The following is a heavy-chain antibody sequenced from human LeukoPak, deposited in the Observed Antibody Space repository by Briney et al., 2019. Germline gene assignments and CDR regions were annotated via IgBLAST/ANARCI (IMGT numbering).Heavy chain of an antibody. V-gene: IGHV3-49*03. CDR1: GFIFGDYA. D-gene: IGHD3-10*01. Sequence: GGSLRLSCTASGFIFGDYAMSWLRQAPGKGLEWVGFIRSKGYGGTSEYGASVKGRFTISRDDSKSIVYLQMNSLKTEDTAVYYCTRDRMSVVRGVVSRRYYYYMDVWGKGTTVTISS. CDR2: IRSKGYGGTS. CDR3: TRDRMSVVRGVVSRRYYYYMDV. J-gene: IGHJ6*03.